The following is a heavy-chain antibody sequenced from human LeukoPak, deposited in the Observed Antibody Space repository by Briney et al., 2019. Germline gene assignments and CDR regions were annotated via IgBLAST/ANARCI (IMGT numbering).Heavy chain of an antibody. V-gene: IGHV3-30*02. CDR2: IRYDGSNK. CDR1: GFTFSSYG. Sequence: PGGSLRLSCAASGFTFSSYGMHWVRQAPGKGLEWVAFIRYDGSNKYYADSVKGRFTTSRDNSKNTVFLQMNSLRAEDTAVYYCARFSIGSMSYFDYWGQGTLVTVSS. D-gene: IGHD2/OR15-2a*01. J-gene: IGHJ4*02. CDR3: ARFSIGSMSYFDY.